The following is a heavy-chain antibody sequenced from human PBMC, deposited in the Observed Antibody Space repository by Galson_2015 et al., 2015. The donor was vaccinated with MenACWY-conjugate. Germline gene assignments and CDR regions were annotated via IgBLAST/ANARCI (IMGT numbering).Heavy chain of an antibody. CDR1: GFTFSSYW. CDR3: ARSYVPGSDRKNYYMDV. CDR2: VNSDGSGT. V-gene: IGHV3-74*01. J-gene: IGHJ6*03. Sequence: SLRLSCAASGFTFSSYWMHWVRHAPGKGLVWVSRVNSDGSGTGYADSVKGRFTISRDNAKNMLLLQMNSLKVEDTAVYYCARSYVPGSDRKNYYMDVWGRGTTVTVSS. D-gene: IGHD3-16*01.